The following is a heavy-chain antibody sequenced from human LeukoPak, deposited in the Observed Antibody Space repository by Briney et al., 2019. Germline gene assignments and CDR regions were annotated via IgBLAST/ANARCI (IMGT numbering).Heavy chain of an antibody. D-gene: IGHD3-22*01. Sequence: SETLSLTCAVYGGSFSGYYWSWIRQPPGKGLEWIGEINHSGSTNYNPSLKSRVTISVDTSKNQFSLKLSSVTAADTAVYYCARLTYYHDSSGYCLDYWGQGTLVTVSS. CDR1: GGSFSGYY. J-gene: IGHJ4*02. V-gene: IGHV4-34*01. CDR2: INHSGST. CDR3: ARLTYYHDSSGYCLDY.